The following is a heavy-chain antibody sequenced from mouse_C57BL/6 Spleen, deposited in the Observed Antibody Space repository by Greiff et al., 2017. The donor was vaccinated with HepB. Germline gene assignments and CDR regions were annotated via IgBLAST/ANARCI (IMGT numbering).Heavy chain of an antibody. CDR2: IYPGSGST. CDR3: ARKRLCEYYFAY. CDR1: GYTFTSYW. V-gene: IGHV1-55*01. Sequence: QVQLQQPGAELVKPGASVKLSCKASGYTFTSYWITWVKQRPGQGLEWIGDIYPGSGSTNYNEKFKSKATLTVDTSSSTAYMQLSSLTSEDSAVYYCARKRLCEYYFAYWGQGTTLTVSS. J-gene: IGHJ2*01.